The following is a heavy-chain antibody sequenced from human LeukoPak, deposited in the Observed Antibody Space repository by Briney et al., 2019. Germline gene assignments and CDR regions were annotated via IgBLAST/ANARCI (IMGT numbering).Heavy chain of an antibody. Sequence: SETLSLTCNVSGDSISSGGHYWSWIRQHPGEGLEWIGYNYYSGTTDYNPSLKSRVTISVDRSKNHFSLGLTSVTAADTAVYFCARLDLNYEGGLDSWGQGILVTVSS. V-gene: IGHV4-31*03. CDR1: GDSISSGGHY. J-gene: IGHJ4*02. CDR2: NYYSGTT. CDR3: ARLDLNYEGGLDS. D-gene: IGHD3-3*01.